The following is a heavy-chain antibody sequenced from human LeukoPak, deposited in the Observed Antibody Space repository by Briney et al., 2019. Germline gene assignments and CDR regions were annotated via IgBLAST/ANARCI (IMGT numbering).Heavy chain of an antibody. J-gene: IGHJ4*02. CDR1: GFTFSSYW. D-gene: IGHD6-13*01. CDR3: ARGGLRIAAAV. CDR2: IKQDGSEK. Sequence: GGSLRLSCAASGFTFSSYWMTWVRQAPGKGLEWVANIKQDGSEKYYVDSVKGRSTISRDNAKNSLYLQMNSLRAEDTAVYYCARGGLRIAAAVWGQGTLVTVSS. V-gene: IGHV3-7*01.